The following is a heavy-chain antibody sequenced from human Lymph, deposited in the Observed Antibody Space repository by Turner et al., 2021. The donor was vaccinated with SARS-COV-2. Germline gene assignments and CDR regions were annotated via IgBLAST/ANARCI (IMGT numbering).Heavy chain of an antibody. Sequence: QVQLVQSGAEEKKPGASVKVSCKASGYTFTGYYMHWVRQAPGQGLEWMGWINPNSGGTNYAQKFQGRVTMTRDTSISTAYMELSRLRSDDTAVYYCARDVERYNDFWSGYSGGYGLDVWGQGTTVTVSS. J-gene: IGHJ6*02. CDR2: INPNSGGT. CDR1: GYTFTGYY. V-gene: IGHV1-2*02. D-gene: IGHD3-3*01. CDR3: ARDVERYNDFWSGYSGGYGLDV.